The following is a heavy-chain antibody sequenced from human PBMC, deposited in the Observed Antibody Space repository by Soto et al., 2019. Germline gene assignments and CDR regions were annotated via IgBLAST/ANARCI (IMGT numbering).Heavy chain of an antibody. D-gene: IGHD3-10*01. CDR1: GFTFSSYS. V-gene: IGHV3-21*01. CDR3: ASKPDGSGSYYKGDYYYYYYGMDV. Sequence: GGSLRLSCAASGFTFSSYSMNWVRQAPGKGLEWVSSISSSSSYIYYADSVKGRFTISRDNAKNSLYLQMNSLRAEDTAVYYCASKPDGSGSYYKGDYYYYYYGMDVWGQGTTVTVSS. CDR2: ISSSSSYI. J-gene: IGHJ6*02.